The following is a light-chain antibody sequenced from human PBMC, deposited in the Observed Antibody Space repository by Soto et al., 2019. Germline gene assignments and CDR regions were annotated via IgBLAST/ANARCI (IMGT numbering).Light chain of an antibody. Sequence: ETVMTQSPGTMSVSPGERATLSCRASQSINNDLAWYQQKPGQAPRLLIYDASTRATGIPARFSGSGAGTEFTLTISSQLSEDFAVYYCQQYHKWPPVTFGQGTRLEIK. CDR1: QSINND. CDR3: QQYHKWPPVT. CDR2: DAS. V-gene: IGKV3-15*01. J-gene: IGKJ5*01.